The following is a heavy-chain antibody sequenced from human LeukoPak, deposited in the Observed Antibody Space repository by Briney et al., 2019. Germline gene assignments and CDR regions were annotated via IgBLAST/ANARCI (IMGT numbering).Heavy chain of an antibody. CDR2: ISPSGGP. V-gene: IGHV4-38-2*01. D-gene: IGHD6-13*01. J-gene: IGHJ4*02. Sequence: PSETLSLTCAVSGYSISSGYYWGWLRQPPGKGLEWIGSISPSGGPFYNPSLKSRVTISVDTSKNQFSLKLRSVTAADTAVYYCALSPLGAAGTWSGLFAYWGQPTLVTVSS. CDR1: GYSISSGYY. CDR3: ALSPLGAAGTWSGLFAY.